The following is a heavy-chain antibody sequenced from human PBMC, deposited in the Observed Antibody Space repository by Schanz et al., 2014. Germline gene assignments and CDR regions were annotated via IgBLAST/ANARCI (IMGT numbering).Heavy chain of an antibody. J-gene: IGHJ6*02. V-gene: IGHV3-23*01. D-gene: IGHD2-15*01. CDR3: AKGVGYCSGGTCYDYYYYGLDV. CDR2: ISHSGGSK. CDR1: GFTFNSYA. Sequence: VQLLESGGGLVQPGGSLRLSCAASGFTFNSYAMTWVRQAPGKGLEWVSSISHSGGSKYYADSVKGRFTISRDNSENTLYDKMKSMSDVYRAVFSCAKGVGYCSGGTCYDYYYYGLDVWGQGTTVTVSS.